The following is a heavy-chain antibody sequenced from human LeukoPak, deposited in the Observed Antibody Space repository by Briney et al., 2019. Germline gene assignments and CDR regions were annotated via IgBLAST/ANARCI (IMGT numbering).Heavy chain of an antibody. CDR3: ARDKGSGSYFRPYYMDV. V-gene: IGHV4-59*01. J-gene: IGHJ6*03. CDR2: IYYSGST. Sequence: PSETLSLTCTVSGGSISSYYWSWLRQPPGKGLERIGYIYYSGSTNYNPSLKSRVTISVDTSKNQFSLKLSSVTAADTAVYYCARDKGSGSYFRPYYMDVWGKGTTVTVSS. D-gene: IGHD3-10*01. CDR1: GGSISSYY.